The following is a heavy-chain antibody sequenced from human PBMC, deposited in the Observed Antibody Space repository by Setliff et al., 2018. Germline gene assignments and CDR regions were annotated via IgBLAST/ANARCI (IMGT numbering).Heavy chain of an antibody. CDR1: GYTFSSYA. CDR2: ISTNTGNA. J-gene: IGHJ3*01. D-gene: IGHD2-21*02. CDR3: ARDWFCSGGDCSDVFDF. V-gene: IGHV1-18*01. Sequence: ASVKVSCKASGYTFSSYAMKWVRQAPGQGLEWMGWISTNTGNANFAQKFQGRVTLTTDTSTGTAYMELRSLTFDDTAVYYCARDWFCSGGDCSDVFDFWGQGTMVTVSS.